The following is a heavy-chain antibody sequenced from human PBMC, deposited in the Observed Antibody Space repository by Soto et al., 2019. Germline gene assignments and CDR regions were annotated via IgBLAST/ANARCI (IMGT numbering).Heavy chain of an antibody. CDR1: GFTFSSYR. D-gene: IGHD5-12*01. CDR3: ARPRYSGDDPDALEI. J-gene: IGHJ3*02. V-gene: IGHV3-33*01. CDR2: IWYDGSHK. Sequence: QVQLVESGGAVVQPGTSLRLSCTASGFTFSSYRMHWVRQAPGKGLEWVAIIWYDGSHKFYVDSVKGRFAVSRDNSKNTVYLQMNRLTGEDTAVYYCARPRYSGDDPDALEIWGRGTLVTISS.